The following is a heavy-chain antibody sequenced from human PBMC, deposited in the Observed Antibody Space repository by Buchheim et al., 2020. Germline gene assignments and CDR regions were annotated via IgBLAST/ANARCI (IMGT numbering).Heavy chain of an antibody. V-gene: IGHV3-23*01. J-gene: IGHJ4*02. Sequence: EVQLLESGGGLVQPGGSLRLSCAASGFIFSSYGMTWVRQAPGKGLEWLSSISGSGATTYYVDSVRGRFTTSRDNSKNTLYLQMNSLRAEDTAVYYCGKIVSAGDIAYWAQGIL. CDR3: GKIVSAGDIAY. CDR1: GFIFSSYG. D-gene: IGHD2-21*01. CDR2: ISGSGATT.